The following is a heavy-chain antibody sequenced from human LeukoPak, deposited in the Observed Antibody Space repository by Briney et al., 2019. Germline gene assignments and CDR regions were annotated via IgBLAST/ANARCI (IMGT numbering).Heavy chain of an antibody. D-gene: IGHD3-16*01. CDR2: INPSGGST. CDR3: ARDLAALGEN. CDR1: GYTFTGYY. J-gene: IGHJ4*02. V-gene: IGHV1-46*01. Sequence: ASVKVSCEASGYTFTGYYMHWVRQAPGQGLEWMGIINPSGGSTSYAQKFQGRVTMPRDTSTSTVYMELSSLRSEDTAVYYCARDLAALGENWGQGTLVTVSS.